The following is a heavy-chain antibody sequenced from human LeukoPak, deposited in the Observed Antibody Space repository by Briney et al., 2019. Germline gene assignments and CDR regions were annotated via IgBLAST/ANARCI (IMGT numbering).Heavy chain of an antibody. CDR1: GYTFSNYG. J-gene: IGHJ4*02. Sequence: ASVKVSCKASGYTFSNYGITWVRQAPGQGLEWMGTISGHNGDVNYAPKFQGRVTMTTDTCTTTAYMELRSLRFDDTAVYYCARYNSLLRGVTTSDYWGQGTLVTVSS. CDR3: ARYNSLLRGVTTSDY. D-gene: IGHD3-10*01. CDR2: ISGHNGDV. V-gene: IGHV1-18*01.